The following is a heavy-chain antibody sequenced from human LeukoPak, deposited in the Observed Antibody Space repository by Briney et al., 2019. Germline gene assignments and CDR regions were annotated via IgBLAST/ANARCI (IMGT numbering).Heavy chain of an antibody. J-gene: IGHJ3*02. Sequence: SETLSLTCSVSGGSIRSTTYYWGWIRQPPGKGLGWIGSIYYSGSTYYNPSLKSRVTISVDTSKNQFSLKLSSVTAADTAVYYCARTVWNYGGHDAFDIWGQGTMVTVSS. V-gene: IGHV4-39*07. CDR1: GGSIRSTTYY. D-gene: IGHD1-7*01. CDR3: ARTVWNYGGHDAFDI. CDR2: IYYSGST.